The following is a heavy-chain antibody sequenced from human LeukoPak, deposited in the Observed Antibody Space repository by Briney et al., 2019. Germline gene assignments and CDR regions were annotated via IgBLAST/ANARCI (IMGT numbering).Heavy chain of an antibody. D-gene: IGHD3-22*01. CDR1: GGSFSGYY. CDR2: INHSGST. J-gene: IGHJ4*02. Sequence: SETLSLTCAVYGGSFSGYYWSWIRQPPGKGLEWIGEINHSGSTNYNPSLKSRVTISVDTSKNQFSLKLSSVTAADTAVYYCAGGAGGPYYYDSSGYPPYYFDYWGQGTLVTVSS. CDR3: AGGAGGPYYYDSSGYPPYYFDY. V-gene: IGHV4-34*01.